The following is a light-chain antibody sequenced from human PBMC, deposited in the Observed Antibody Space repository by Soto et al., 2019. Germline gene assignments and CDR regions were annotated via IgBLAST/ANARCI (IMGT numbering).Light chain of an antibody. J-gene: IGKJ1*01. V-gene: IGKV1-5*03. CDR2: KAS. CDR3: QQYNTYSRT. Sequence: DIQMTQSPSTLSASVGDRVTITCRASQSVNIWLAWYQQKPGKAPKLLIYKASSLESGVPSMFSGSGSGTEFTLTISSLQPDDFATYYCQQYNTYSRTFGQGTKVEIK. CDR1: QSVNIW.